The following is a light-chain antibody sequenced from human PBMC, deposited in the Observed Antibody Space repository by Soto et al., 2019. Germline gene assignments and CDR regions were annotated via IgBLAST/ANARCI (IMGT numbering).Light chain of an antibody. Sequence: QSVLTPSPSTSATPGKGVSISCSGGGSNIGTFYVSWYQHVPGTAPRLLIYADNQRPSGVPDRFSGSKSGTSASLAISGLRSEDEAYSYCTAWDDNLSAVVFGGGTKVTVL. CDR2: ADN. V-gene: IGLV1-47*02. J-gene: IGLJ2*01. CDR1: GSNIGTFY. CDR3: TAWDDNLSAVV.